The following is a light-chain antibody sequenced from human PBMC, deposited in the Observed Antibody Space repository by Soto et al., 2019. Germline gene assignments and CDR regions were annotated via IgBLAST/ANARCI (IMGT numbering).Light chain of an antibody. J-gene: IGLJ1*01. CDR2: EVS. CDR3: NSYAGSIYV. Sequence: QSVLTQPPSASGSPGQSVTISCTGTSSDVGGYKYVSWYQQHPGKAPKLILYEVSKRPSGVPDRFSGSKSGNTASLTVSGLQAEDEADYYCNSYAGSIYVFXTGTKLTVL. CDR1: SSDVGGYKY. V-gene: IGLV2-8*01.